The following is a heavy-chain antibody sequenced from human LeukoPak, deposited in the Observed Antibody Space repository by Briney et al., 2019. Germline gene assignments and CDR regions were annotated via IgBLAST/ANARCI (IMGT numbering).Heavy chain of an antibody. V-gene: IGHV1-69*05. CDR2: IIPIFGTA. J-gene: IGHJ4*02. CDR3: ARGTRRYCSGGSCYSG. D-gene: IGHD2-15*01. CDR1: GGTFSSYA. Sequence: PVKVSCKASGGTFSSYAISWVRQAPGQGLVWMGRIIPIFGTANYAQKFQGRVTITTDESTSTAYMELSSLRSEDTAVYYCARGTRRYCSGGSCYSGWGQGTLVTVSS.